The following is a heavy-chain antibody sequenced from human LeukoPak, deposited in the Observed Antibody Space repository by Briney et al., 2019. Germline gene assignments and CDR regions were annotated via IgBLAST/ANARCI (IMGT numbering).Heavy chain of an antibody. CDR3: ARESAYSSSSGPRDY. Sequence: SETLSLTCAVYGGSFSGYYWSWIRQRPGKGLEWIGEINHSRRTNDHQTIKSRVTVSVGSHKKHFTMKLSSVTAADTAVYYCARESAYSSSSGPRDYWGQGTLVTVSS. D-gene: IGHD6-6*01. CDR1: GGSFSGYY. J-gene: IGHJ4*02. V-gene: IGHV4-34*01. CDR2: INHSRRT.